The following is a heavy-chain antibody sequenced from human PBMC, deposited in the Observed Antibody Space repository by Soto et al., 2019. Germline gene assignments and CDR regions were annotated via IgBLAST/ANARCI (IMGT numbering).Heavy chain of an antibody. J-gene: IGHJ4*02. CDR1: GYTFTSYG. V-gene: IGHV1-18*01. CDR3: ARGDIYDFWSGLVDY. Sequence: ASVKVSCKASGYTFTSYGISWVRQAPGQGLEWIGWISAYNGNTNYAQKLQGRVTMTTDTSTSTAYMELRSLRSDDTAVYYCARGDIYDFWSGLVDYWDQGTLVTVSS. CDR2: ISAYNGNT. D-gene: IGHD3-3*01.